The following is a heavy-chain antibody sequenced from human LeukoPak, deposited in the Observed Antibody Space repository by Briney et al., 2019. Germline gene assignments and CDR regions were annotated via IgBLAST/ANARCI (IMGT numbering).Heavy chain of an antibody. J-gene: IGHJ4*02. CDR3: AKVAVGKQTTFDY. V-gene: IGHV3-30*18. Sequence: PGGSLRLSCAASGFTFSSYGMHWVRQAPGKGLEWVAVISYDGSNKYYADSVKGRFTISRDNSKNTLYLQMNSLRAEDTAVYYCAKVAVGKQTTFDYWGQGTLVTVSS. D-gene: IGHD1-14*01. CDR1: GFTFSSYG. CDR2: ISYDGSNK.